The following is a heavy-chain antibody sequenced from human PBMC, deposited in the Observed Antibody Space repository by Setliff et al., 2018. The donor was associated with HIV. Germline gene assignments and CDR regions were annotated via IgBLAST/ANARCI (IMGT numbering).Heavy chain of an antibody. D-gene: IGHD3-22*01. CDR1: GVSISNYY. V-gene: IGHV4-59*01. CDR2: MYYSGNT. CDR3: ARAPGAYYYDSSGYPIGIRFDY. J-gene: IGHJ4*02. Sequence: SETLSLTCTVSGVSISNYYWSWIRQPPGKGLEWIGYMYYSGNTNYNPSLKSRVTISVDTSKSQFSLKLNSVAAADTAVYYCARAPGAYYYDSSGYPIGIRFDYWGQGTLVTVSS.